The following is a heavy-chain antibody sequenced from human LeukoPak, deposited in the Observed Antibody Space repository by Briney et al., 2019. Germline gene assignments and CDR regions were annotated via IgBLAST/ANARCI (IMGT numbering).Heavy chain of an antibody. J-gene: IGHJ4*02. CDR3: ARDQGIAVATH. CDR2: IYSGGST. Sequence: GGSLRLSCAAPGFTVSNDYMSWVRQAPGKGLEWISVIYSGGSTDYADSVRGRFTISRDDFRNTLHLQMNSLRAEDTAVYYCARDQGIAVATHWGQGTLVTVSS. CDR1: GFTVSNDY. D-gene: IGHD6-19*01. V-gene: IGHV3-66*01.